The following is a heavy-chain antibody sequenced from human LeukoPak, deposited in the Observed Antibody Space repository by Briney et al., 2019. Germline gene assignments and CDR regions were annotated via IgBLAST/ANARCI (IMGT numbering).Heavy chain of an antibody. J-gene: IGHJ4*01. CDR1: GYSFSTTY. V-gene: IGHV1-18*01. CDR3: ARGGTYYPCIDY. D-gene: IGHD1-26*01. CDR2: IRAYNGGT. Sequence: ASVKVSCKAFGYSFSTTYINWVRQAPGQGLEWMGRIRAYNGGTAYAQKFQGRVTMTTDSSTTTAYLHLASLRSDDTAVYYCARGGTYYPCIDYWGQGTLVTVSS.